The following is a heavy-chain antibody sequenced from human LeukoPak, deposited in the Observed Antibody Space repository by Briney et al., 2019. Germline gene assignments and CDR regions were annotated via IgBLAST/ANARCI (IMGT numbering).Heavy chain of an antibody. Sequence: PSETLSLTCTVSGGSISSGSYYWSWIRQPAGKGLEWIGRIYTSGSTYYNPSLKSRVTISVDTSKNQFSLKLSSVTAADTAVYYCARRGTVVVPAARGAFDIWGQGTMVTVSS. J-gene: IGHJ3*02. V-gene: IGHV4-61*02. CDR3: ARRGTVVVPAARGAFDI. CDR1: GGSISSGSYY. D-gene: IGHD2-2*01. CDR2: IYTSGST.